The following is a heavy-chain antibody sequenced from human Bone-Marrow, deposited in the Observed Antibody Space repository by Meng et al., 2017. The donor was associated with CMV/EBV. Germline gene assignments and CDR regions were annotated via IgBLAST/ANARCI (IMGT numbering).Heavy chain of an antibody. D-gene: IGHD1-26*01. V-gene: IGHV4-39*07. J-gene: IGHJ4*02. Sequence: SETLSLTCTVSGGSISSSTYNWGWIRQPPGKGLEWIGCINYRGSTDYNPSLKSRVTMSVDTSKDQFSLRMSSVTAADTAVYYCARDYQRYTGSYVDFWGQGALVTVSS. CDR3: ARDYQRYTGSYVDF. CDR1: GGSISSSTYN. CDR2: INYRGST.